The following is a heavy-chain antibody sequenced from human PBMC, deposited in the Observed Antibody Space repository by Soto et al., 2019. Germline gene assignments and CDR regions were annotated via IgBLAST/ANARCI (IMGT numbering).Heavy chain of an antibody. CDR3: ARRGGRRTVTNVFYFDY. D-gene: IGHD4-17*01. CDR1: GYTFTSYY. CDR2: INPSGGST. V-gene: IGHV1-46*03. J-gene: IGHJ4*02. Sequence: ASVKVSCKASGYTFTSYYMHWVRQAPGQGLEWMGIINPSGGSTSYAQKFQGRVTMTRDTSTSTVYMELSSLRSEDTAVYYCARRGGRRTVTNVFYFDYWGQGTLVTVSS.